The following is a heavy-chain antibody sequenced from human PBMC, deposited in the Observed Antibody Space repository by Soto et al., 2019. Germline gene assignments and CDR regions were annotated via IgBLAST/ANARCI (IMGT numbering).Heavy chain of an antibody. J-gene: IGHJ6*02. V-gene: IGHV3-30-3*01. CDR1: GFTFSSYA. D-gene: IGHD3-22*01. Sequence: QVQLVESGGGVVQPGRSLRLSCAASGFTFSSYAMHWVRQAPGKGLEWVAVISYDGSNKYYADSVKGRFTISRDNSKNSLYLQMNSLRAEDTAVYYSARVITRSGYYYGALNYYGMDVWGQGTTVTVSS. CDR2: ISYDGSNK. CDR3: ARVITRSGYYYGALNYYGMDV.